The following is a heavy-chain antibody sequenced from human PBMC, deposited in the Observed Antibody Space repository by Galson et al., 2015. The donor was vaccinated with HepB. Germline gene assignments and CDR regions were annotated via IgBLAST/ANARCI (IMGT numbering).Heavy chain of an antibody. CDR3: ARLWGGEARGPVATGHDQLVYYFDY. D-gene: IGHD5-12*01. Sequence: QSGAEVKKPGESLRISCKGSGYSFTSYWISWVRQMPGKGLEWMGRIDPSDSYTNYSPSFQGHVTISADKSISTAYLQWSSLKASDTAMYYCARLWGGEARGPVATGHDQLVYYFDYWGQGTLVTVSS. V-gene: IGHV5-10-1*01. J-gene: IGHJ4*02. CDR2: IDPSDSYT. CDR1: GYSFTSYW.